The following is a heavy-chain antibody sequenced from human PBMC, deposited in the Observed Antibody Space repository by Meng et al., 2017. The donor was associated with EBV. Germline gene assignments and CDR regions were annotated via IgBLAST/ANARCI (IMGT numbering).Heavy chain of an antibody. Sequence: QWQLQEPGPGLVKPSETRSLTCTVAGASVSGGTFHWSWIRQPPGKELQWIGYIYDGGTTIYNPSLKSRVTIFLDTSRNQFSLGLRSVTTADTAVYYCAKSSSSTPGVVDSWGQGTLVTVSS. D-gene: IGHD2-2*01. CDR2: IYDGGTT. CDR1: GASVSGGTFH. CDR3: AKSSSSTPGVVDS. V-gene: IGHV4-61*01. J-gene: IGHJ4*02.